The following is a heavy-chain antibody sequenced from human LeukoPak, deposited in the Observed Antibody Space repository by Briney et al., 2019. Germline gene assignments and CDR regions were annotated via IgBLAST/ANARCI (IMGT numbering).Heavy chain of an antibody. CDR2: IYPGDSDT. CDR3: ARHKRRRDMVVQPVAISHWFDP. Sequence: GESLKISCKGSGYSFTNYWIAWVRQMPGKGLEWMGIIYPGDSDTRYSPSFQGQVTFSADKSISTAYLQWSSLKASDTAIYYYARHKRRRDMVVQPVAISHWFDPWGQGTLVTVSS. J-gene: IGHJ5*02. D-gene: IGHD2-2*02. V-gene: IGHV5-51*01. CDR1: GYSFTNYW.